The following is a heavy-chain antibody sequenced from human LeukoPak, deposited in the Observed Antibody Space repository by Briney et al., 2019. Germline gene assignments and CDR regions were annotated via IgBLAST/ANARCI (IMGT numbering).Heavy chain of an antibody. Sequence: PGGSLRLSCAASGFTFSSYAMHWVRQAPGKGLEWVAVISYDGSNKYYADSVKGRFTISRDNSKNTLYLQMNSLRAEDTAVYYCARDRRRDGYSPSYWGQGTLVTVSS. D-gene: IGHD5-24*01. J-gene: IGHJ4*02. V-gene: IGHV3-30*04. CDR3: ARDRRRDGYSPSY. CDR1: GFTFSSYA. CDR2: ISYDGSNK.